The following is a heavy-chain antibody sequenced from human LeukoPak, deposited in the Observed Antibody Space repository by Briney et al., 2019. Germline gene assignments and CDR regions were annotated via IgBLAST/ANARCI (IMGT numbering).Heavy chain of an antibody. CDR3: ARHKTGGTYPLDY. CDR2: IYFSGST. Sequence: PSETLSLTCTVSGDSISTYFWSWIRQSPGKGLEWIGHIYFSGSTNYNPSLKSRVTISVDTSKNQFSLKLSSVTAADTAVYYCARHKTGGTYPLDYWGQGTLVTVSS. V-gene: IGHV4-59*08. J-gene: IGHJ4*02. CDR1: GDSISTYF. D-gene: IGHD1-26*01.